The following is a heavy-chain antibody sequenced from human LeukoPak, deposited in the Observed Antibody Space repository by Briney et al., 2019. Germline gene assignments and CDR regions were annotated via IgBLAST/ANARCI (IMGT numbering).Heavy chain of an antibody. CDR1: GFSSSTYA. Sequence: PGGSLRLSCAASGFSSSTYAMRSVRQAPGKGLEWVALISYDGTNKYYADSVKGRFTISRDNSKKTLYLQMNSLRAEDTAVYYCARDSRRSRIYYYGMDVWGQGTTVTVSS. CDR2: ISYDGTNK. J-gene: IGHJ6*02. CDR3: ARDSRRSRIYYYGMDV. V-gene: IGHV3-30-3*01.